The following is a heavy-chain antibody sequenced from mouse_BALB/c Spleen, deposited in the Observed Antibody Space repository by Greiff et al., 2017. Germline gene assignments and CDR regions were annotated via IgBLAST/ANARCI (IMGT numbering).Heavy chain of an antibody. CDR1: GYTFTEYT. CDR2: INPNNGGT. CDR3: ARRWDYGYSYWYFDV. D-gene: IGHD1-2*01. J-gene: IGHJ1*01. V-gene: IGHV1-18*01. Sequence: VQLKESGPELVKPGASVKISCKTSGYTFTEYTMHWVKQSHGKSLEWIGGINPNNGGTSYNQKFKGKATLTVDKSSSTAYMELRSLTSEDSAVYYCARRWDYGYSYWYFDVWGAGTTVTVSS.